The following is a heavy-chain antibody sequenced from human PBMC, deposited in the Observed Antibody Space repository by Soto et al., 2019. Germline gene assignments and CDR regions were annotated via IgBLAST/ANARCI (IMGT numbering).Heavy chain of an antibody. CDR3: ARDIAAAGSFRFDP. CDR2: IWYDGSNK. V-gene: IGHV3-33*01. D-gene: IGHD6-13*01. J-gene: IGHJ5*02. CDR1: GFTFSSYG. Sequence: QVQLVESGGGVVQPGRSLRLSCAASGFTFSSYGMHWVRQAPGKGLEWVAVIWYDGSNKYYADSVKGRFTISRDNSKNTLDLQMNSLRAEDTAVYYCARDIAAAGSFRFDPWGQGTLVTVSS.